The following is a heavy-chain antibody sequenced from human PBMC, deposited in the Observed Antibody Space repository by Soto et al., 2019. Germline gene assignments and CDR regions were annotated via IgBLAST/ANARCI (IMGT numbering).Heavy chain of an antibody. Sequence: QVQLQQWGAGLLKPSETLSLTCAVYGGSFSGYYWSWIRQPPGKGLEWIGDINHSGSTNYNPSLKSRVTISVDTSKNQFSLKLSSVTAADTAVYYCARAVTRDDYKDYWGQGTLVTVSS. CDR1: GGSFSGYY. CDR2: INHSGST. D-gene: IGHD4-4*01. V-gene: IGHV4-34*01. J-gene: IGHJ4*02. CDR3: ARAVTRDDYKDY.